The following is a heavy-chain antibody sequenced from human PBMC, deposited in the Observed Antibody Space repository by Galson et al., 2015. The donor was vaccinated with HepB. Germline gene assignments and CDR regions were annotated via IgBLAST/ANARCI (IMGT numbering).Heavy chain of an antibody. J-gene: IGHJ3*02. CDR1: GGSISSYY. Sequence: ETLSLTCTVSGGSISSYYWSWIRQPPGKGLEWIGYIYYSGSTNYNPSLKSRVTISVDTSKNQFSLKLSSVTAADTAVYYCARHRWGSGSPYMGPIGAFDIWGQGTMVTVSS. D-gene: IGHD3-10*01. CDR2: IYYSGST. V-gene: IGHV4-59*08. CDR3: ARHRWGSGSPYMGPIGAFDI.